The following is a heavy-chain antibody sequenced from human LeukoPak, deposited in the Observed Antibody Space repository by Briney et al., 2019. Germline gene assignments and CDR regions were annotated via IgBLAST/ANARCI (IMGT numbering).Heavy chain of an antibody. J-gene: IGHJ3*02. CDR2: IYPGDSDT. D-gene: IGHD2-2*01. Sequence: GESLKISCKGSGYSFTSYWIGWVRQMPGKGLEWMGIIYPGDSDTRYSPSFQGQVTISADKSISTAYLQGSSLKASDTAMYYCARQVDAYPIVVVPADAFDIWGQGTMVTVSS. CDR3: ARQVDAYPIVVVPADAFDI. V-gene: IGHV5-51*01. CDR1: GYSFTSYW.